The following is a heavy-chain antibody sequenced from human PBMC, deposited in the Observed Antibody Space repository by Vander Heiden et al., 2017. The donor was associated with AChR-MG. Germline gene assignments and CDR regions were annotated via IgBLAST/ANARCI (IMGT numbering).Heavy chain of an antibody. D-gene: IGHD4-17*01. Sequence: QVQLQQWGAGLLKPSEPLSLHCAVYGGSFSGYYGSWIRQPPGKGLEWIGEINHSGSTNYNPALKSRVTISVDTAKNQFSLKLSSVTAADTAVYYCAMTKNGGGFDYWGHGTLVTVSS. CDR1: GGSFSGYY. CDR2: INHSGST. CDR3: AMTKNGGGFDY. V-gene: IGHV4-34*01. J-gene: IGHJ4*01.